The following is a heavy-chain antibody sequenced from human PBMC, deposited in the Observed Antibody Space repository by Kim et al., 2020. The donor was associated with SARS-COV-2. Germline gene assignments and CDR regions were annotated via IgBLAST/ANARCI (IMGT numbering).Heavy chain of an antibody. D-gene: IGHD3-3*01. CDR3: VKCAGDITTLSNY. V-gene: IGHV3-73*01. J-gene: IGHJ4*02. Sequence: EYAASVKGRFTITRDDSKNKAYLQMNSRKTDDTAVYYCVKCAGDITTLSNYWGQGTLVTVSS.